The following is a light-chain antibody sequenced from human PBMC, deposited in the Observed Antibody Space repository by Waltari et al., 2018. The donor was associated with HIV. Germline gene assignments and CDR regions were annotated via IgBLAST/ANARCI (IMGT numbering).Light chain of an antibody. CDR2: SNN. J-gene: IGLJ2*01. Sequence: QSVLTQPPSASGTPEQRVTISCSGRGSNIGSDTVNWYQQLPGTAPKLLIYSNNQRPSGVPDRFSGSKSGTSASLAISGLQSEDEADYYCAAWDDSLNSRVVFGGGTKLTVL. CDR1: GSNIGSDT. V-gene: IGLV1-44*01. CDR3: AAWDDSLNSRVV.